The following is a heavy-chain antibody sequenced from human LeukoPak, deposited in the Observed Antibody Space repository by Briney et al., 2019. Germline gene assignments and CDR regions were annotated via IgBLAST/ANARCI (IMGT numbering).Heavy chain of an antibody. Sequence: SAPTLVNPTQPLTPTCTFSWFSLSTTGVGVGWIRQPPRKALEWPTLIYWNDDNRYSPSLTSSLTITKGTSKNKVVLTMTNMDPVDTATYYCAHRETAVAGTWAFDIWGQGTMVTVSS. J-gene: IGHJ3*02. CDR1: WFSLSTTGVG. V-gene: IGHV2-5*01. CDR3: AHRETAVAGTWAFDI. CDR2: IYWNDDN. D-gene: IGHD6-19*01.